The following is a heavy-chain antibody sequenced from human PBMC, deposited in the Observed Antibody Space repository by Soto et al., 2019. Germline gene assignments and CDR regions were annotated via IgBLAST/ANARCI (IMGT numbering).Heavy chain of an antibody. D-gene: IGHD1-1*01. CDR3: AKDHGTARFDP. CDR1: GFTFSSYG. Sequence: QVQLVESGGGVVQPGRSLRLSCAASGFTFSSYGMHWVRQAPGKGLEWVAVISYDGSNKYYADSVKGRFTISRDNSKNTLYLQMNSLRAEDTAVYYCAKDHGTARFDPWGQGTLVTVSS. V-gene: IGHV3-30*18. J-gene: IGHJ5*02. CDR2: ISYDGSNK.